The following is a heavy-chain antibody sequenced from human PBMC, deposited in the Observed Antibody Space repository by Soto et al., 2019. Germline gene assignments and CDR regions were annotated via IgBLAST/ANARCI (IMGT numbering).Heavy chain of an antibody. CDR3: ARDPSCTNGVCLLFDP. CDR2: ISPYNGNT. CDR1: GYTFRNYG. V-gene: IGHV1-18*01. J-gene: IGHJ5*02. D-gene: IGHD2-8*01. Sequence: QVQLVQSGAEVKKPGASVKVSCKASGYTFRNYGISWVRQAPGQGLEWMGWISPYNGNTNYAQKLQGRVTMTTDTSTSTAYMELRSLRSDDTAVYYCARDPSCTNGVCLLFDPWGQGTLVIVSS.